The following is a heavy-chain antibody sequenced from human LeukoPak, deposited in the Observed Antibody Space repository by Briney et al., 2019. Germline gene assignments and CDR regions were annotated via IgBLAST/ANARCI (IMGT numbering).Heavy chain of an antibody. V-gene: IGHV3-21*01. Sequence: PGGSLRPSCAASGFTFSSYSMDWVRQAPGKGLEWVSSISSSSSYIYYADSVKGRFTISRDNAKNSLYLQMNSLRAEDTAVYYCARTKSGYYQPFDYWGQGTLVTVSS. CDR3: ARTKSGYYQPFDY. J-gene: IGHJ4*02. CDR1: GFTFSSYS. D-gene: IGHD3-22*01. CDR2: ISSSSSYI.